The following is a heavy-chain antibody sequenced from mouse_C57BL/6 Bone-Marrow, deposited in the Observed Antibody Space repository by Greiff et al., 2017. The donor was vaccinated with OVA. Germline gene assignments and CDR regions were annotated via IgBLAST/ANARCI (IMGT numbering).Heavy chain of an antibody. J-gene: IGHJ1*03. CDR1: GYAFSSYW. CDR2: IYPGDGDT. D-gene: IGHD2-5*01. CDR3: ARDSNYGYWYFDV. V-gene: IGHV1-80*01. Sequence: VKLQQSGAELVKPGASVKISCKASGYAFSSYWMNWVKQRPGKGLEWIGQIYPGDGDTNYNGKFKGKATLTADKSSSTAYMQLSSLTSEDSAVYFCARDSNYGYWYFDVWGTGTTVTVSS.